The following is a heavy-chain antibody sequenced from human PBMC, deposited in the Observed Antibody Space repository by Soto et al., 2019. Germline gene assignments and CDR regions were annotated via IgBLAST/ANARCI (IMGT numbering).Heavy chain of an antibody. Sequence: PPETLPDTCTVSCYSISSGSYWGWIRQPPVKGPEGIASIYHGGTTFYNPSLRSRVTVSVDKSNNQFSLKLRSVTAADTSVYYCAKAHVIVVPGNTFDYWGHRTLDNVSS. CDR3: AKAHVIVVPGNTFDY. CDR2: IYHGGTT. D-gene: IGHD3-16*02. CDR1: CYSISSGSY. J-gene: IGHJ4*01. V-gene: IGHV4-38-2*02.